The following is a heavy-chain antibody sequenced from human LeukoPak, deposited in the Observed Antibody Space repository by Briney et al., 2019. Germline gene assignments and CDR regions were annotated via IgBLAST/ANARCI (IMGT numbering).Heavy chain of an antibody. CDR3: ARDVSRYQLPLYNWFDP. CDR2: ISAYNGNT. CDR1: GYTLTELS. D-gene: IGHD2-2*01. J-gene: IGHJ5*02. V-gene: IGHV1-18*01. Sequence: ASVKVSCKVSGYTLTELSMHWVRQAPGQGLEWMGWISAYNGNTNYAQKLQGRVTMTTDTSTSTAYMELRSLRSDDTAVYYCARDVSRYQLPLYNWFDPWGQGTLVTVSS.